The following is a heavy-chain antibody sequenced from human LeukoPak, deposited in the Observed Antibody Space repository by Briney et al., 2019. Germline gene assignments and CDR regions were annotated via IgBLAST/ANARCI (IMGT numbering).Heavy chain of an antibody. Sequence: SETLSLTCTVSGGSISSSTYYWGWIRQPPGKGLEWIGSIYCSGSTYYNPSLMSRVTISVDTSKNQFSLKLNSVTAADTAVYYCATPYSGGYHGLDIWGQGTMVTVSS. CDR2: IYCSGST. CDR1: GGSISSSTYY. D-gene: IGHD1-26*01. J-gene: IGHJ3*02. CDR3: ATPYSGGYHGLDI. V-gene: IGHV4-39*01.